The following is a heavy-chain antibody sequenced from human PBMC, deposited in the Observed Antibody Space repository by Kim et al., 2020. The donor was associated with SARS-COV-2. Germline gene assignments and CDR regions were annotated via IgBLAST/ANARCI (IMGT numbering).Heavy chain of an antibody. J-gene: IGHJ6*02. CDR2: ISYEGSNI. D-gene: IGHD3-10*01. CDR1: GFTFSSCA. Sequence: GGSLRLSCAASGFTFSSCAMHWVRQAPGKGLEWVAVISYEGSNINYADSVKGQFTISRDNSKNTLYLQMNSLRAEDTALYYCARDPLSRLRRVTYTYYAIGGWGQGTTVTVS. V-gene: IGHV3-30-3*01. CDR3: ARDPLSRLRRVTYTYYAIGG.